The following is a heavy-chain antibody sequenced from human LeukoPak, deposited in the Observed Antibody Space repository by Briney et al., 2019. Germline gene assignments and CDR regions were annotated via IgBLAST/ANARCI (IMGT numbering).Heavy chain of an antibody. CDR3: ARGKSTYGIDY. J-gene: IGHJ4*02. V-gene: IGHV3-33*08. CDR1: GFSFSDYA. Sequence: GGSLRLSCAAHGFSFSDYAMSWVRQAPGKGLEWVAVIWYDGSNKYYADSVKGRFTISRDNSKNTLYLQMNSLRAEDTAVYYCARGKSTYGIDYWGQGTLVTVSS. D-gene: IGHD4-17*01. CDR2: IWYDGSNK.